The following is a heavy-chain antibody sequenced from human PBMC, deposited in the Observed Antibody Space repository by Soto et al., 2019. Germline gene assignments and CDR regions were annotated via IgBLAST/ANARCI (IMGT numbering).Heavy chain of an antibody. CDR1: GYTFTSYA. J-gene: IGHJ6*02. Sequence: QVQLVQSGAEVKKPGASVKVSCKASGYTFTSYAMHWVRQAPGQRLEWMGWINAGNGNTKYSQKFQGRVTINRDTPVSTAYMELSRLSSEDTAVYYCASHVYDILSGYAPDYYYYGMDLWGQGTTVTASS. D-gene: IGHD3-9*01. V-gene: IGHV1-3*01. CDR2: INAGNGNT. CDR3: ASHVYDILSGYAPDYYYYGMDL.